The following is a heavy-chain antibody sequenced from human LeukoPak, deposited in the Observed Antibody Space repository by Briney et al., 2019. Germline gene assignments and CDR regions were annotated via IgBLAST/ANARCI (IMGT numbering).Heavy chain of an antibody. D-gene: IGHD4-23*01. V-gene: IGHV3-33*01. CDR3: ARDLRRWPFDY. Sequence: GGSLRLSCAASGFTFSSYGMHWVRQAPGKGLEWVAVIWYDGSNKYYADSVKGRFTTSRDNSKNTLYLQMNSLRAEDTAVYYCARDLRRWPFDYWGQGTLVTVSS. CDR2: IWYDGSNK. J-gene: IGHJ4*02. CDR1: GFTFSSYG.